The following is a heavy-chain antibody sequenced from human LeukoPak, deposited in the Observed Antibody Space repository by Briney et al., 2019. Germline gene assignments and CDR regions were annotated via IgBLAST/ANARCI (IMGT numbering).Heavy chain of an antibody. CDR1: GGSFSGYY. J-gene: IGHJ4*02. D-gene: IGHD7-27*01. Sequence: SETLSLTCAAYGGSFSGYYWSWIRQPPGKGLEWIGEINHSGSTNYNPSLKSRVTISVDTSKNQFSLKLSSVTAADTAVYYCASMNWGSPFDYWGQGTLVTVSS. CDR3: ASMNWGSPFDY. V-gene: IGHV4-34*01. CDR2: INHSGST.